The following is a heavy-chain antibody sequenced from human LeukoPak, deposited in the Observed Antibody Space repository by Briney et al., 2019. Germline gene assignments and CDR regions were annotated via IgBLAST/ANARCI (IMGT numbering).Heavy chain of an antibody. CDR3: ARDKGYDSRAFDI. CDR1: GGSISSSSHY. V-gene: IGHV4-39*07. D-gene: IGHD3-22*01. Sequence: SETLSLTCTVSGGSISSSSHYWAWIRQSPGTGLEWIGSIYYSGSTYYNPSLKSRVTISVDTSKNQFSLKLSSVTAADTAVYYCARDKGYDSRAFDIWGQGTMVTVSS. J-gene: IGHJ3*02. CDR2: IYYSGST.